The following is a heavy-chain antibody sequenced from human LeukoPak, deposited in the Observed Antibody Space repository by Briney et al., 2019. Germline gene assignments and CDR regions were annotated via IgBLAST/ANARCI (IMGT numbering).Heavy chain of an antibody. V-gene: IGHV3-13*01. CDR2: IGTAGDT. CDR1: GFTFSDYD. J-gene: IGHJ4*02. Sequence: GGSLRLSCAASGFTFSDYDMHWVRQATGKGLEWVSAIGTAGDTYYTGSVRGRFTISRENAKNSLYLQMNSLRAGDTAVYYCARVAKERVGGVYYFGYWGQGTLVTVSS. D-gene: IGHD1-1*01. CDR3: ARVAKERVGGVYYFGY.